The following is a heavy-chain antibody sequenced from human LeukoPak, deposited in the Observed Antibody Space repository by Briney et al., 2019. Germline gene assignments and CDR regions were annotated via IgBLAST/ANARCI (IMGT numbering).Heavy chain of an antibody. Sequence: GGSLRLSCAASGFTFSNYWMSWVRQAPGKGLVWVSRLNEDGGITNYADFAKGRFTISRDNARNTLYLQMNSLSADDTAVYYCSRDIGGRSAYWGQGALVTVSS. V-gene: IGHV3-74*01. CDR1: GFTFSNYW. J-gene: IGHJ4*02. CDR2: LNEDGGIT. D-gene: IGHD3-16*01. CDR3: SRDIGGRSAY.